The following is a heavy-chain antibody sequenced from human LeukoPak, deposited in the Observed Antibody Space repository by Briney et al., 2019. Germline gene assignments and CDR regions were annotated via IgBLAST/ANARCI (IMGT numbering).Heavy chain of an antibody. J-gene: IGHJ4*02. D-gene: IGHD2-15*01. V-gene: IGHV3-49*04. CDR2: IRSKAYGGTT. CDR3: TREGLSDVYCSGGSCYFPGYFDY. CDR1: GFTFVDYA. Sequence: PGGSLRLSCTASGFTFVDYAMSWVRQAPGKGLEWVGFIRSKAYGGTTEYAASVKGRLTISRDDSKSIAYLQMNSLKTEDTAVYYCTREGLSDVYCSGGSCYFPGYFDYWGQGTLVTVSS.